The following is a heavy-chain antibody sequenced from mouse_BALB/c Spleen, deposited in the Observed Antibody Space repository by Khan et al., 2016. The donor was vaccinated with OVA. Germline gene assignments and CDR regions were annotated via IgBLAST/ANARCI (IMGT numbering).Heavy chain of an antibody. CDR2: ISSGGSYT. D-gene: IGHD2-10*01. CDR1: GFTFSSYG. Sequence: EVELVESGGDLVKPGGSLKLSCAASGFTFSSYGMSWVRQTPDKRLEWVATISSGGSYTYYPDSVKGRFTISRDNAKNTLYLQMSSLKSEDTAMYYCARAYYGNGYYAMDYWGQGTSVTGSS. V-gene: IGHV5-6*01. CDR3: ARAYYGNGYYAMDY. J-gene: IGHJ4*01.